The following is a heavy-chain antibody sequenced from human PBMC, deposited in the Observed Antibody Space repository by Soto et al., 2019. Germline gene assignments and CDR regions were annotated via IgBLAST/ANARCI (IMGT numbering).Heavy chain of an antibody. CDR3: ARHYADSSGSSARYFDL. Sequence: GGSLSLSCAASGFTFSNYAMHWVRQAPGKGLEWVAVISYDGSNKYYADSVKGRFTISRDNSKNTLFLQMHSLRAEDTAVFYCARHYADSSGSSARYFDLWGRGTLVTVYS. V-gene: IGHV3-30-3*01. D-gene: IGHD3-22*01. J-gene: IGHJ2*01. CDR2: ISYDGSNK. CDR1: GFTFSNYA.